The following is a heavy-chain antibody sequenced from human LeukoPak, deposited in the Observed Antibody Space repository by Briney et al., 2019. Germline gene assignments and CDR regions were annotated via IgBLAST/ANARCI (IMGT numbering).Heavy chain of an antibody. V-gene: IGHV3-53*01. Sequence: GGSLRFSCAASGFTASTYYMNWVRQAPGKGLEWVSIIYSGGTTYYADSVKGRFTISRDTSKNTLSLQMNSLRAEDTAVYFCARVGDHFHWNLDLWGRGTLVTVSS. CDR2: IYSGGTT. CDR3: ARVGDHFHWNLDL. CDR1: GFTASTYY. J-gene: IGHJ2*01. D-gene: IGHD3-3*02.